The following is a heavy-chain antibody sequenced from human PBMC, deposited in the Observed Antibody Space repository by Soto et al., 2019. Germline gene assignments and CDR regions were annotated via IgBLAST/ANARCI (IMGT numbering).Heavy chain of an antibody. V-gene: IGHV3-23*01. CDR3: AAHKVTSSWSSDY. CDR2: ISGDGDTT. Sequence: EVQLLQSGGELVQPGESLRLSCAASGFIFNKYAMTWVRQAPGKGLEWVSAISGDGDTTYYADSVKGRFTISRDNSKNTLFLQMDSLREEDTALYYCAAHKVTSSWSSDYWGQGTLVTVSS. CDR1: GFIFNKYA. D-gene: IGHD6-13*01. J-gene: IGHJ4*02.